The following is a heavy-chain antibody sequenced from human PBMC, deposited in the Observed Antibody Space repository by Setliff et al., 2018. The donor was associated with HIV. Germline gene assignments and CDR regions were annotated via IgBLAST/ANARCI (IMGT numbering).Heavy chain of an antibody. V-gene: IGHV4-39*01. D-gene: IGHD1-1*01. CDR1: GGSISSSSYY. J-gene: IGHJ4*02. CDR3: ARQGQLGSE. Sequence: SETLSLTCTVSGGSISSSSYYWGWIRQPPGKGLEWIGSIHESGSTHYNPSLKSRVTISVDTSKNQFSLKLSSVTAADTAVYYCARQGQLGSEWGQGTLVTVSS. CDR2: IHESGST.